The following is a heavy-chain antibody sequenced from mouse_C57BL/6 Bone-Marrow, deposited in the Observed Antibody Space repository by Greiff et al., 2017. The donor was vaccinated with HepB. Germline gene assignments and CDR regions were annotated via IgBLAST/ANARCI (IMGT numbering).Heavy chain of an antibody. D-gene: IGHD1-1*01. CDR1: GFNIKDYY. V-gene: IGHV1-15*01. CDR2: IDPETGGT. J-gene: IGHJ1*03. Sequence: QVQLQQSGAELVKPGASVKLSCTASGFNIKDYYMHWVKQTPVHGLEWIGAIDPETGGTAYNQKFKGKAILTADKSSSTAYMELRSLTSEDSAVYYCTRITTVVGYFDVWGTGTTVTVSS. CDR3: TRITTVVGYFDV.